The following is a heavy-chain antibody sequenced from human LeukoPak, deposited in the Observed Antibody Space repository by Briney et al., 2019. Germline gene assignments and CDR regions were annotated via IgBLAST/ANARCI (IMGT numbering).Heavy chain of an antibody. Sequence: GGALRLSCAASGFTFSHYWMTWVRQAPGKGLEWVAQINQDGSEEYYMDSVKARFTISRDNAKNSVFLQMNSLRAEDTAVYYCVRDGGVSGYDLLDYWGQGTLVTVSS. CDR1: GFTFSHYW. D-gene: IGHD5-12*01. CDR3: VRDGGVSGYDLLDY. J-gene: IGHJ4*02. V-gene: IGHV3-7*01. CDR2: INQDGSEE.